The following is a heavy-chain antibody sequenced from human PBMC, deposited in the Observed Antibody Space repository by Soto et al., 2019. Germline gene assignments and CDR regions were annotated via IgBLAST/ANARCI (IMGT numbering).Heavy chain of an antibody. V-gene: IGHV3-66*01. D-gene: IGHD3-10*01. J-gene: IGHJ6*02. CDR3: ATENYYGSGSFFGGYYGMDV. CDR2: IYSGGST. Sequence: WGSLRLSCAASGFTVSSNYMSWVRQAPGKGLDWVSVIYSGGSTYYADSVKGRFTISRDNSKNTLYLQMNSLRAEDTAVYYCATENYYGSGSFFGGYYGMDVWGQGTTVTVSS. CDR1: GFTVSSNY.